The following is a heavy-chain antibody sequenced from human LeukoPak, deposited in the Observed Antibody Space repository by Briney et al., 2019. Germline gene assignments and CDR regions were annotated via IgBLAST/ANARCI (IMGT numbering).Heavy chain of an antibody. J-gene: IGHJ4*02. CDR2: IYPGDSDT. Sequence: GESLKISCQGSGYSFTSYWIGWVREMPGKGLEWMGIIYPGDSDTRYSPSFQGQVTISADKSITTAYLQWSSLKASDTAMYYCASYNYYDSSGYYYEWVYWGQGTLVTVSS. CDR3: ASYNYYDSSGYYYEWVY. V-gene: IGHV5-51*01. D-gene: IGHD3-22*01. CDR1: GYSFTSYW.